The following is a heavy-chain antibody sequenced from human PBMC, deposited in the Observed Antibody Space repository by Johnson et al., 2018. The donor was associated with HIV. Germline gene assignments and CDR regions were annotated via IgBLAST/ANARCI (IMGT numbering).Heavy chain of an antibody. J-gene: IGHJ3*01. D-gene: IGHD2-21*01. CDR2: IYSGGST. V-gene: IGHV3-66*01. Sequence: MQLVESGGGLVQPWGSLRLSCAASGFTVSSNYMNWVRQAPGKGLEWVSIIYSGGSTYYADSVKGRFTISRDSSKNTVYLQMNSLRVEDTAVYYCARDPITPYERGPDAFDVWGQGTVVTVSS. CDR1: GFTVSSNY. CDR3: ARDPITPYERGPDAFDV.